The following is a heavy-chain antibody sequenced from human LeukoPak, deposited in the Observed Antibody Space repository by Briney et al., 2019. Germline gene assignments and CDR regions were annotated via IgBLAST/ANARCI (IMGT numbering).Heavy chain of an antibody. J-gene: IGHJ3*02. CDR3: LRGTTTRGGDDAFDI. CDR2: ISSSSSYV. V-gene: IGHV3-21*01. CDR1: GFTFSSYS. Sequence: PGGSLRLSCAASGFTFSSYSMNWVRQAPGKGLEWVSSISSSSSYVYYADSVKGRFTISRDNAKNSLYLQMNSLRAEDTAVYYCLRGTTTRGGDDAFDIWGQGTMVTVSS. D-gene: IGHD1-14*01.